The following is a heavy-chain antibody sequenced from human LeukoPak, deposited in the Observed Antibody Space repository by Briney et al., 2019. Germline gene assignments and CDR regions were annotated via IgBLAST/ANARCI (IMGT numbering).Heavy chain of an antibody. CDR2: IFPIFGTA. D-gene: IGHD5-24*01. J-gene: IGHJ3*02. CDR1: GGTFCSYA. Sequence: SVKVSCKPSGGTFCSYAISGVRQAPGQGVGWMGRIFPIFGTANYAQKFQGRVTITTDESTSTAYRELSSRRSEDTAVYYCARANRDGYRRGAFDSWRQGTIATVSS. V-gene: IGHV1-69*05. CDR3: ARANRDGYRRGAFDS.